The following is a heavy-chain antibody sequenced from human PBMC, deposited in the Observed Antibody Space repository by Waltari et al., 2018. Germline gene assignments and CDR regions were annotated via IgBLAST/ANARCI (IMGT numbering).Heavy chain of an antibody. V-gene: IGHV4-4*07. D-gene: IGHD6-13*01. J-gene: IGHJ4*02. CDR1: GDSISLSY. Sequence: QVQLQESGPGLLQPSETLSPTCNVSGDSISLSYWRWIRQPAGNGLEWIGRVPSSGSYNYNPPLTSRVTMSVDTSKNQFSLKLTSVTAADTAMYFCARGPRQAGTSSWIFDYWGQGILVTVSS. CDR3: ARGPRQAGTSSWIFDY. CDR2: VPSSGSY.